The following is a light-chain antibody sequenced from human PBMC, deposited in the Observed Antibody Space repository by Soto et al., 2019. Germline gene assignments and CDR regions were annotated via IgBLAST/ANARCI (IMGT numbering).Light chain of an antibody. CDR1: TIDVGAFNY. V-gene: IGLV2-14*01. CDR3: SSYTAYTTYV. Sequence: QSALTQPASVSGSPGQSITISCTGTTIDVGAFNYVSWYQHHPGKAPKVIIYDVSDRPSGISNRFSGSKSGNTASLTISGLQAEDEADYYCSSYTAYTTYVFGTGTKVTVL. CDR2: DVS. J-gene: IGLJ1*01.